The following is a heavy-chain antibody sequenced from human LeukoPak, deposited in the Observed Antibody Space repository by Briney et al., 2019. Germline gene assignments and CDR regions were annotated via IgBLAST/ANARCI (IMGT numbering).Heavy chain of an antibody. CDR1: GGSISSYY. Sequence: SETLSLTCTVPGGSISSYYWSWIRQPPGKGLEWIGYIYYSGSTNYIPSLKSLVTISVDTSKNQFSLKLSSVTAADKAVYYCASGGETFDTWGQGTMVTVSS. CDR2: IYYSGST. V-gene: IGHV4-59*08. CDR3: ASGGETFDT. J-gene: IGHJ3*02.